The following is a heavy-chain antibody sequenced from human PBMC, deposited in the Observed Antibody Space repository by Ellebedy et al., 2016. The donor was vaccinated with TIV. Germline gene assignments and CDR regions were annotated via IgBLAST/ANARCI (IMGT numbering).Heavy chain of an antibody. D-gene: IGHD5-12*01. V-gene: IGHV4-59*08. CDR3: ARHDQVPTMSHGLGI. CDR1: GGSISSYY. Sequence: SETLSLTCTVSGGSISSYYWSWIRQPPGKGLEWIGYIYYSGSTNYNPSLKSRVTLSVDTSGNQFSLILSSVTAADTAVYFCARHDQVPTMSHGLGIWGQGTTVTVSS. J-gene: IGHJ6*02. CDR2: IYYSGST.